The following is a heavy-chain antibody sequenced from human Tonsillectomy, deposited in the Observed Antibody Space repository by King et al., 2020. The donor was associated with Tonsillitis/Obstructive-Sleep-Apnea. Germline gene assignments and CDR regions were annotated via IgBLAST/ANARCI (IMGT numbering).Heavy chain of an antibody. V-gene: IGHV7-4-1*02. CDR2: INTKTGNP. CDR3: ARTEWGAHHYYRDV. D-gene: IGHD1-26*01. CDR1: GYRFTTYA. J-gene: IGHJ6*03. Sequence: QLVQSGYELKKTGASVKVYCKASGYRFTTYAMNWVRQAPGQGLEWMGWINTKTGNPTYAQGFTGRFVLSLDTSVRTAFLQISSLKSEDTAIYYCARTEWGAHHYYRDVGGKGTTVTVSS.